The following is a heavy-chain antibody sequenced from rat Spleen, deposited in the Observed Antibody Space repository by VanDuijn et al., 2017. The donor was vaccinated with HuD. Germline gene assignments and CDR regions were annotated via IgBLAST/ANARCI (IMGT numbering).Heavy chain of an antibody. V-gene: IGHV5-22*01. D-gene: IGHD4-1*01. J-gene: IGHJ2*01. Sequence: EVQLVESGGGLVQPGRSMKLSCAASGFTFSDYYMAWVRQAPKKGLEWVASISYDGSGTYYGDSVQGRFTISRDNAKSSLFLQMNSLRSEDTATYYCARHGGSSGYYFDYWGQGVMVTVSS. CDR3: ARHGGSSGYYFDY. CDR1: GFTFSDYY. CDR2: ISYDGSGT.